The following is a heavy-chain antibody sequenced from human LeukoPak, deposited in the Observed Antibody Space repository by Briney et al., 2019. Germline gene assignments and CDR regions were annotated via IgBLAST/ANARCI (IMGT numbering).Heavy chain of an antibody. CDR1: GYTFTSYG. CDR2: ISAYNGNT. CDR3: ARDQGSSNTAIIDY. D-gene: IGHD5-18*01. J-gene: IGHJ4*02. Sequence: ASVKVSCKASGYTFTSYGISWVRQAPGQGLEWMGWISAYNGNTNYAQKLQGRVTVTTDTSTSTAYMELRSLRSDDTAVYYCARDQGSSNTAIIDYWGQGTLVTVSS. V-gene: IGHV1-18*01.